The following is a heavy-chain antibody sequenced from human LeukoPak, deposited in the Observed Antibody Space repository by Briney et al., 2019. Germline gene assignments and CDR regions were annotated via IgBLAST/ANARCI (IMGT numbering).Heavy chain of an antibody. D-gene: IGHD3-10*01. Sequence: PGRSLRLSCAASGFTFSSYGMHWVRQAPGKGLEWVAVIWYDGSNKYYADTAKGRFTNSRDNSKNALYLQMNSLRAEATAVNYCARGPMVRGVGYYFDYWGQGTLVTVSS. CDR3: ARGPMVRGVGYYFDY. CDR1: GFTFSSYG. V-gene: IGHV3-33*01. CDR2: IWYDGSNK. J-gene: IGHJ4*02.